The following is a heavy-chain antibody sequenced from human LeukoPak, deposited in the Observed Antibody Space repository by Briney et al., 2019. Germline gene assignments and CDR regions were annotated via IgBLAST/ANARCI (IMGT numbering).Heavy chain of an antibody. Sequence: GGSLRLSCAASGFTFSSYSMNWVRQAPGRGLEWVSSISSSSSYIYYADSVKGRFTISRDNAKNSLYLQMNSLGAEDTAVYYCASNPSGIAGGSDYWGQGTLVTVSS. CDR1: GFTFSSYS. J-gene: IGHJ4*02. CDR2: ISSSSSYI. CDR3: ASNPSGIAGGSDY. V-gene: IGHV3-21*01. D-gene: IGHD6-13*01.